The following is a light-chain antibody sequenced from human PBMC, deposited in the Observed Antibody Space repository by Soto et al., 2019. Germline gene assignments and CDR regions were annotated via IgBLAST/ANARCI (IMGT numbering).Light chain of an antibody. Sequence: QSVLTQPPSASGTPGQRVTISCSGSSSNIGSNYVYWYQQLPGTAPKLLIYRNNQRPSGVPDRFSGSKSGTSASLAISGLRSEDEADYYCAAWHDSLSAVVFGGGNKVTVL. CDR3: AAWHDSLSAVV. CDR1: SSNIGSNY. J-gene: IGLJ2*01. CDR2: RNN. V-gene: IGLV1-47*01.